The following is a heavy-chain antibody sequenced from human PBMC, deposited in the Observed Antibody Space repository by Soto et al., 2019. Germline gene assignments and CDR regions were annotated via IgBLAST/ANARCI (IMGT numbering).Heavy chain of an antibody. CDR2: TSFDGKNT. J-gene: IGHJ5*01. V-gene: IGHV3-30*04. CDR1: GSPFSNFA. Sequence: GGSLRLSCEASGSPFSNFAMHRVRKAPGKGLEWVAATSFDGKNTDYADSVKGRFTISRDNSKKTLFLQMNSLRPEDTAVYYCARERAIAATGIFYSWGQGTLVTVSS. D-gene: IGHD6-13*01. CDR3: ARERAIAATGIFYS.